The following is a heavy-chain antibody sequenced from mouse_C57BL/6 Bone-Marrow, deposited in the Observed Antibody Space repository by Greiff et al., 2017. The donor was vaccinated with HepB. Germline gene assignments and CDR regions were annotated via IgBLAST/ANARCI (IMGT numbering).Heavy chain of an antibody. CDR1: GYTFTSYW. V-gene: IGHV1-69*01. J-gene: IGHJ3*01. CDR2: IDPSDSYT. CDR3: AREPYGSSWFAY. Sequence: QVQLQQPGAELVMPGASVKLSCKASGYTFTSYWMHWVKQRPGQGLEWIGEIDPSDSYTNYNQKFKGKYTLTVDKSSSTAYMQLSSLTSEDSAVYYCAREPYGSSWFAYWGQGTLVTVSA. D-gene: IGHD1-1*01.